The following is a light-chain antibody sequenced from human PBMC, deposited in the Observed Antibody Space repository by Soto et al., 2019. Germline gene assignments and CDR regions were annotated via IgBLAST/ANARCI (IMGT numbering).Light chain of an antibody. CDR1: QSISNW. CDR2: DAS. Sequence: DIQMTQSPSTLSASIGDRVTITCRASQSISNWLAWYQQKPGKAPKLLIYDASSLESGVPLRFSGSGSGTEFTLTISSLQPDDFATYHCQQYNSYPWTFGQGTKVDIK. CDR3: QQYNSYPWT. J-gene: IGKJ1*01. V-gene: IGKV1-5*01.